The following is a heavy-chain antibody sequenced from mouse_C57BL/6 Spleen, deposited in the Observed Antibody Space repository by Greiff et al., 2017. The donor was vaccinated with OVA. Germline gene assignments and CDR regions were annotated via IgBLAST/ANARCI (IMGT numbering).Heavy chain of an antibody. D-gene: IGHD1-1*01. Sequence: VQLQQSGAELARPGASVKMSCKASGYTFTSYTMHWVKQRPGQGLEWIGYINPSSGYTKYNQKFKDKATLTADKSSNTAYMQLSSLTSEDSAVYYCARSAVVATDYFDYWGQGTTLTVSS. CDR1: GYTFTSYT. J-gene: IGHJ2*01. CDR3: ARSAVVATDYFDY. V-gene: IGHV1-4*01. CDR2: INPSSGYT.